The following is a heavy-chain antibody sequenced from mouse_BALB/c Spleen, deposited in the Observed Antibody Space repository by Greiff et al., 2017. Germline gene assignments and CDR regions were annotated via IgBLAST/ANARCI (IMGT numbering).Heavy chain of an antibody. V-gene: IGHV5-4*02. CDR1: GFTFSDYY. CDR2: ISDGGSYT. J-gene: IGHJ3*01. Sequence: EVKLMESGGGLVKPGGSLKLSCAASGFTFSDYYMYWVRQTPEKRLEWVATISDGGSYTYYPDSVKGRFTISRDNAKNNLYLQMSSLKSEDTAMYYCARGKGFAYWGQGTLVTVSA. CDR3: ARGKGFAY.